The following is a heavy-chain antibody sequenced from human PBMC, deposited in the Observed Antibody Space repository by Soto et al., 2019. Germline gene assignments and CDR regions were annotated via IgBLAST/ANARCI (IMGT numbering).Heavy chain of an antibody. CDR3: ARGLRARTGTTNHYYYYMHV. Sequence: ASVKVSCKASGYTFTSYGISWVRQAPGQGLEWMGWMSANNGNTGYAQKFQGRVTMTRNTSISTAYMELSSLRSEDTAVYYCARGLRARTGTTNHYYYYMHVWGKGTTVTVS. CDR1: GYTFTSYG. D-gene: IGHD1-1*01. V-gene: IGHV1-8*02. J-gene: IGHJ6*03. CDR2: MSANNGNT.